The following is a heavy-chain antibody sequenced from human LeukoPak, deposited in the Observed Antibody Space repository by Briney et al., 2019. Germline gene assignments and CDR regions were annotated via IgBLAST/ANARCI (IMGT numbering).Heavy chain of an antibody. V-gene: IGHV3-48*04. CDR2: ISTSGNTI. CDR3: ARDGAVTTRYYYYYYGIDV. J-gene: IGHJ6*02. D-gene: IGHD4-17*01. CDR1: GFTFSSYS. Sequence: GGSLRLSCAASGFTFSSYSMNWFRQAPGRGLEWVSFISTSGNTIYYADSVKGRFTISRDNAKNSLYLQMNSLRAEDTAVYYCARDGAVTTRYYYYYYGIDVWGQGATVTVSS.